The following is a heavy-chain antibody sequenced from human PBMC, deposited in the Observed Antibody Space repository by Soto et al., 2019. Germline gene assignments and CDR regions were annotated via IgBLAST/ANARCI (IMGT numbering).Heavy chain of an antibody. D-gene: IGHD2-2*01. Sequence: ASVKVSCKASGYTFTGYYIHWVRQAPGQGLEWMGWINPNSGGTNYAQEFQGRVTMTRDTSISTAHMELSRLRSDGTAVYYCARSPMGYCSSSTCQGTWFDPWGQGTLVTVSS. J-gene: IGHJ5*02. CDR3: ARSPMGYCSSSTCQGTWFDP. CDR2: INPNSGGT. V-gene: IGHV1-2*02. CDR1: GYTFTGYY.